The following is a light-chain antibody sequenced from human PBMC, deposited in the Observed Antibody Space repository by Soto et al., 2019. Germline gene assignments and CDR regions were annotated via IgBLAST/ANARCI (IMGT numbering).Light chain of an antibody. CDR3: QQRSNWPLT. J-gene: IGKJ4*01. V-gene: IGKV3-11*01. CDR2: DAS. Sequence: IVLTHAPATLSCSRGEIATLSFRASQSVSSYLAWYQQKPGQAPRLLIYDASNRATGIPARFSGSGSGTDFTLTISSLEPEDFAVYYCQQRSNWPLTFGGGTKVDIK. CDR1: QSVSSY.